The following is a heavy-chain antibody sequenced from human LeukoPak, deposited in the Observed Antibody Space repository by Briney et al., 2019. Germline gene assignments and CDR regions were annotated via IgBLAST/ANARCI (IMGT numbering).Heavy chain of an antibody. V-gene: IGHV3-74*01. CDR1: GFTFSNYW. D-gene: IGHD6-13*01. Sequence: GGSLRLSCAASGFTFSNYWMHWVRQAPGKGLVWVSRINSDGSSTSYADSVKGRFTISRDNAKNTLYLQMNSLRAEDTAVYYCAKDLASPQLGIDYWGQGTLVTVSS. J-gene: IGHJ4*02. CDR3: AKDLASPQLGIDY. CDR2: INSDGSST.